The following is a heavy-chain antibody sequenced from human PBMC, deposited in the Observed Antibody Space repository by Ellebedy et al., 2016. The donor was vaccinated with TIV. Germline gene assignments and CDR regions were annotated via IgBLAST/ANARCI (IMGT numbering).Heavy chain of an antibody. J-gene: IGHJ4*02. D-gene: IGHD7-27*01. V-gene: IGHV3-11*01. CDR3: ARDVTGIRGFGY. Sequence: GESLKISCAASGFTFSHYYMNWIRQAPGKGLEWLSYISDSGSSILYADSVGGRFTISRDNAKHSLYLEMNNLRADDTAVYYCARDVTGIRGFGYWGQGTLVTVS. CDR1: GFTFSHYY. CDR2: ISDSGSSI.